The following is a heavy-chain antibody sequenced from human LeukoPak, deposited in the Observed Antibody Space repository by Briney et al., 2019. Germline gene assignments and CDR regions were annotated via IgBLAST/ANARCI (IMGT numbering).Heavy chain of an antibody. J-gene: IGHJ2*01. CDR1: GFTFSSYS. CDR2: ISSSSSYI. Sequence: GGSLRLSCAASGFTFSSYSMNWVRQAPGKGLEWVSSISSSSSYIYYADSVKGRFTISRDNAKNSLYLQMNSLRAEDTAVYYCARAAAAADHYWYFDLWGRGTLVTVSS. V-gene: IGHV3-21*01. D-gene: IGHD6-13*01. CDR3: ARAAAAADHYWYFDL.